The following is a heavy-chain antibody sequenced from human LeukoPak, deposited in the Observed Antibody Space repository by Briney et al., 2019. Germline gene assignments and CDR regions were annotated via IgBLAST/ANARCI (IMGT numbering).Heavy chain of an antibody. J-gene: IGHJ4*02. V-gene: IGHV4-59*01. D-gene: IGHD1-1*01. CDR3: ARDRELGY. CDR2: SYHRGST. Sequence: ETLSLTCTVSGGSISSYYWSWIRQPPGKGLEWIGWSYHRGSTSYNPSLKSRVAISVDTSKNQFSLKLSSVTAADTAVYYCARDRELGYWGQGTLVTVSS. CDR1: GGSISSYY.